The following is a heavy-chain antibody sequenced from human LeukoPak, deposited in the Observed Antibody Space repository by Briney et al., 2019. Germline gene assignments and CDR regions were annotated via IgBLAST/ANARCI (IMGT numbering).Heavy chain of an antibody. CDR3: ARSFYGSGSYYTDY. CDR1: GFTFSSYG. CDR2: IWYDGSNK. D-gene: IGHD3-10*01. V-gene: IGHV3-33*01. Sequence: GGSLRLSCAASGFTFSSYGMHWVRQAPGKGLEWVAVIWYDGSNKYYADSVKGRFTISRDNSKNTLYLQMNSLRAEDTAVYYCARSFYGSGSYYTDYWGQGTLVTVSS. J-gene: IGHJ4*02.